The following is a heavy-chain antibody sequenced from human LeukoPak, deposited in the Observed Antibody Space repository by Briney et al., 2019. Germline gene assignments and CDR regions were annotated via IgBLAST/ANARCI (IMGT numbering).Heavy chain of an antibody. CDR1: GGSISSGGYY. V-gene: IGHV4-31*03. D-gene: IGHD2-15*01. CDR3: ASGGVNCSGGSCYTFDY. J-gene: IGHJ4*02. CDR2: IYYSGST. Sequence: SETLSLTCTVSGGSISSGGYYWGWIRQPPGKGLEWVGYIYYSGSTYYNPSLKSRVTISVDTSKNQFSLKLSSVTAADTAVYYCASGGVNCSGGSCYTFDYWGQGTLVTVSS.